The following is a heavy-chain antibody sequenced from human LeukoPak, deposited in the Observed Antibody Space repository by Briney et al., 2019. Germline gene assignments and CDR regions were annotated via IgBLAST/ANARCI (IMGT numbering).Heavy chain of an antibody. CDR1: GYTSSTYG. Sequence: ASVKVSCKASGYTSSTYGISWVRQAPGQGLEWMGWISAYKGNTYYAQKLQGRVTMTTDTSTSIAYMELRSLRSEDTAIYYCARDLYYYGSGSYYDVFDVWGQGTMVTVSS. CDR2: ISAYKGNT. J-gene: IGHJ3*01. V-gene: IGHV1-18*01. CDR3: ARDLYYYGSGSYYDVFDV. D-gene: IGHD3-10*01.